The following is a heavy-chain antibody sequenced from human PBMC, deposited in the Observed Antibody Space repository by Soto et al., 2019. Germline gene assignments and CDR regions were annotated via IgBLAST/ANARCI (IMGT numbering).Heavy chain of an antibody. V-gene: IGHV3-15*07. CDR1: GFTFSNAW. CDR2: IKGKTDGGTT. Sequence: AGSLRLSCAVSGFTFSNAWINWVRQAPGKGLEWVGRIKGKTDGGTTDYAAPVKTRVTISRDDSKSIAYLQMNCLKAEDIAVYYCTRFSAYQGTLTGYSTESFDIWGQGTMVTLSS. CDR3: TRFSAYQGTLTGYSTESFDI. J-gene: IGHJ3*02. D-gene: IGHD3-9*01.